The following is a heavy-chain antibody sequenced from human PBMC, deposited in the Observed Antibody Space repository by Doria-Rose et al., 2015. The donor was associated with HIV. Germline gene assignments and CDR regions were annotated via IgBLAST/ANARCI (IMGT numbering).Heavy chain of an antibody. J-gene: IGHJ4*02. V-gene: IGHV2-26*01. D-gene: IGHD6-13*01. CDR3: ARIKSSRWYHKYYFDF. CDR1: GVSLSSPGMG. CDR2: IFSDDER. Sequence: QVTLKEPGPVLAKPTETLTLTCTVSGVSLSSPGMGVSWIRQPPGKALEWLANIFSDDERSYRTTLKRRLNNSRGTSKSQVVLTMTDMDPVDTATYYCARIKSSRWYHKYYFDFWGQGTLVIVSA.